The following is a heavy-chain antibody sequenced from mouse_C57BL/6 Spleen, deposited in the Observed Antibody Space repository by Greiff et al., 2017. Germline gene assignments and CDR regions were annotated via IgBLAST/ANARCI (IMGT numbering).Heavy chain of an antibody. Sequence: EVPLVESGPELVKPGASVKISCKASGYSFTDYNMNWVKQSNGKSLEWIGVINPNYGTTSYNQKFQGKATLTVNQSSSPACMQLNSLTSEDSAGYYCASEDSYYFDYWGQGTTLTVSS. V-gene: IGHV1-39*01. CDR3: ASEDSYYFDY. CDR1: GYSFTDYN. CDR2: INPNYGTT. J-gene: IGHJ2*01.